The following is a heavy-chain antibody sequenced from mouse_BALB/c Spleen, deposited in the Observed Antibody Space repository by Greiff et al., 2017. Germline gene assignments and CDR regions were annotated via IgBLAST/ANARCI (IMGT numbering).Heavy chain of an antibody. D-gene: IGHD2-1*01. CDR3: TRIYYGNYAYWYFDV. CDR2: IYPGNSDT. J-gene: IGHJ1*01. CDR1: GYSFTSYW. V-gene: IGHV1-5*01. Sequence: EVQLQQSGTVLARPGASVKMSCKASGYSFTSYWMHWVKQMPGQGLEWIGAIYPGNSDTSYNQKFKGKAKLTAVTSASTAYMELSSLTNEDAAVYYCTRIYYGNYAYWYFDVWGAGTTVTVSS.